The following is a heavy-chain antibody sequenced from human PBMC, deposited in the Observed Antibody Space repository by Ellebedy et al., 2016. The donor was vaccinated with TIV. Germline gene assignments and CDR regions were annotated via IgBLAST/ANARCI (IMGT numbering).Heavy chain of an antibody. J-gene: IGHJ4*02. CDR2: INPNSGDT. V-gene: IGHV1-2*02. D-gene: IGHD6-19*01. CDR1: GYTFIDYY. Sequence: AASVKVSCKASGYTFIDYYMHWVRQAPGQGLEWMGWINPNSGDTDDAPKFRGRVTMTRDTSTSTAYMELSSLTSDDTAVYYCGRSGYRSGWSYDYWGQGTLITVPS. CDR3: GRSGYRSGWSYDY.